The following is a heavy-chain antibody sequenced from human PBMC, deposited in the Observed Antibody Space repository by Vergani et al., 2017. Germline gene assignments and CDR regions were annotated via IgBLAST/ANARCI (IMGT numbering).Heavy chain of an antibody. CDR2: IRSKANSYAT. CDR3: AKGVAPGYYYGMDV. D-gene: IGHD5-12*01. Sequence: EVQLVESGGGLVQPGGSLKLSCAASGFTFSGSAMHWVRQASGKGLEWVGRIRSKANSYATAYAASVKGRFTISRDDSKNTAYLQMNSLKTEDTAVYYCAKGVAPGYYYGMDVWGQGTTVTVSS. J-gene: IGHJ6*02. V-gene: IGHV3-73*01. CDR1: GFTFSGSA.